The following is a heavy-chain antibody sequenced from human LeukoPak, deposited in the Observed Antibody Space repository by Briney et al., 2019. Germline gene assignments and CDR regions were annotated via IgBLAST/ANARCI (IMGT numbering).Heavy chain of an antibody. CDR1: GGTFSSYA. CDR3: ARTPPYYYDSSGYYDEAASYYYYYYMDV. J-gene: IGHJ6*03. Sequence: ASVKVSCKASGGTFSSYAISWVRQAPGQGLEWMGGIIPIFGTADYAQKFQGRVTITTDESTSTAYMELSSLRSEDTAVYYCARTPPYYYDSSGYYDEAASYYYYYYMDVWGKGTTVTVSS. V-gene: IGHV1-69*05. D-gene: IGHD3-22*01. CDR2: IIPIFGTA.